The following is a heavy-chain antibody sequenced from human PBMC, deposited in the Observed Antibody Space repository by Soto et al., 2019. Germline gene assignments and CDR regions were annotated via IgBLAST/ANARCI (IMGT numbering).Heavy chain of an antibody. D-gene: IGHD6-13*01. CDR3: AREPLPYSSSWYYDY. Sequence: ASVKVSCKAYGYTFTTYGISWVRQAPGQGLEWMGWISAYNGNTNYAQKLQGRVTMTTDTSTSTAYMELRSLRSDDTAVYYCAREPLPYSSSWYYDYWGQGTLVTVSS. V-gene: IGHV1-18*01. CDR2: ISAYNGNT. CDR1: GYTFTTYG. J-gene: IGHJ4*02.